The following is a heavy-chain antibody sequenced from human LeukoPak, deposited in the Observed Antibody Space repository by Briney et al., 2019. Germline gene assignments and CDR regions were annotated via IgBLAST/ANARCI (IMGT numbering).Heavy chain of an antibody. CDR2: ISGSGGST. D-gene: IGHD3-22*01. J-gene: IGHJ4*02. Sequence: GGSLRLSCAASGFTFSSYAMSWVRQAPGKGLEWVSAISGSGGSTYYADSVKGRFTISRDNSKNTLYLQMGSLRAEDMAVYYCARDGFTYYYDSSGYIDYYFDYWGQGTLVTVSS. CDR1: GFTFSSYA. V-gene: IGHV3-23*01. CDR3: ARDGFTYYYDSSGYIDYYFDY.